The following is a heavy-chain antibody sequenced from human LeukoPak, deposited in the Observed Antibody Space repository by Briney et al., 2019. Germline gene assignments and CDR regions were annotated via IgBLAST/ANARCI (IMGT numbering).Heavy chain of an antibody. V-gene: IGHV1-8*01. CDR1: GYTFTSYD. J-gene: IGHJ4*02. Sequence: ASVKVSCKASGYTFTSYDINWVRQATGQGLEWMGWMNPNSGNTGYAQKFQGRVTMTRNTSISTAYMELSSLRSEDTAVYYCARGRGSSWYTTPDYWGQGTLVTVSS. D-gene: IGHD6-13*01. CDR3: ARGRGSSWYTTPDY. CDR2: MNPNSGNT.